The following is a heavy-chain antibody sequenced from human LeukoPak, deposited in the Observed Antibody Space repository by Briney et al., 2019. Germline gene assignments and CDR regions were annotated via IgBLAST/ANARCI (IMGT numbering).Heavy chain of an antibody. CDR3: ARGALNWFDP. V-gene: IGHV4-59*01. CDR2: ISKSGST. J-gene: IGHJ5*02. Sequence: PSETLSLTCTVSGGSIGSYFWSWIRQPPGKGLEWIGYISKSGSTNNNPALKSRVTISIDTSKNQSSLKVTSVTAADTAVYYCARGALNWFDPWGQGTLVTVSS. CDR1: GGSIGSYF.